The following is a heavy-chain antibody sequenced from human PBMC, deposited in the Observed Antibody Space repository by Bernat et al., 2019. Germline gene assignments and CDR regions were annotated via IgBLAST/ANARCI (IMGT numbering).Heavy chain of an antibody. Sequence: EMQLVQSGGGLVQPGGSLRLARAGSEFTFSGHFIDWVRQAPGKGLEWIGRTRDTPQYAASVKGRFSMSRDDPKNLLYLQMNSLKSEDTAVYYCLGWYYGMNVWGQGTTVTIS. CDR1: EFTFSGHF. CDR2: TRDTP. V-gene: IGHV3-72*01. CDR3: LGWYYGMNV. J-gene: IGHJ6*02. D-gene: IGHD6-19*01.